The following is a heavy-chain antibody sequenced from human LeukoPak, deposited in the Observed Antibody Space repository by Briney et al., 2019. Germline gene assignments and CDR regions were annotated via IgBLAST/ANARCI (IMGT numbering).Heavy chain of an antibody. D-gene: IGHD6-6*01. CDR2: IYYSGST. CDR1: GGSISSSSYY. CDR3: ARDGYSSSSGFDY. V-gene: IGHV4-39*07. J-gene: IGHJ4*02. Sequence: SETLSLTCTVSGGSISSSSYYWGWIRQPPGKGLEWIGSIYYSGSTYYNPSLKSRVTISVDTSKNQFSLKLSSVTAADTAVYYCARDGYSSSSGFDYWGQGTLVTVSS.